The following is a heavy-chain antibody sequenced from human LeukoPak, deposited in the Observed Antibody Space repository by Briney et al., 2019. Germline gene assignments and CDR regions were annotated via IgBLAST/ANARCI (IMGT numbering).Heavy chain of an antibody. D-gene: IGHD3-22*01. J-gene: IGHJ6*03. CDR3: ARVDTMIGDYYYMDV. CDR2: IYYSGST. V-gene: IGHV4-4*02. CDR1: GGSISSSNW. Sequence: PSGTLSLTCAVSGGSISSSNWWSWVRQPPGKGLEWIGYIYYSGSTNYNPSLKSRVTISVDTSKNQFSLKLSSVTAADTAVYYCARVDTMIGDYYYMDVWGKGTTVTISS.